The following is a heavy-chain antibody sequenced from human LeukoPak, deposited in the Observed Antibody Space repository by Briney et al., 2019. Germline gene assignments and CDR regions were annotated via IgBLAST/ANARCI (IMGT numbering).Heavy chain of an antibody. V-gene: IGHV1-8*01. CDR2: RNPNSGNT. J-gene: IGHJ5*02. CDR3: ARGATTVYRGFDP. Sequence: ASVRVSCKASGYTFTSYDINWVRQASGQGLEWMGWRNPNSGNTGYAQEFQGRVTMTSNTSINTAHMELSSLRSEDTAVYYCARGATTVYRGFDPWGQGTLVTVSS. D-gene: IGHD4-11*01. CDR1: GYTFTSYD.